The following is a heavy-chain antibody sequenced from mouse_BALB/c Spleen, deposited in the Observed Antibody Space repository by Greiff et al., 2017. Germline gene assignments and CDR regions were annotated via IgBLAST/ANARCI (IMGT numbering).Heavy chain of an antibody. CDR2: IDPANGNT. V-gene: IGHV14-3*02. Sequence: VQLQQSGAELVKPGASVKLSCTASGFNIKDTYMHWVKQRPEQGLEWIGRIDPANGNTKYDPKFQGKATITADTSSNTAYLQLSSLTSEDTAVYYCAIYYYGSNWYFDVWGAGTTVTVSS. D-gene: IGHD1-1*01. J-gene: IGHJ1*01. CDR3: AIYYYGSNWYFDV. CDR1: GFNIKDTY.